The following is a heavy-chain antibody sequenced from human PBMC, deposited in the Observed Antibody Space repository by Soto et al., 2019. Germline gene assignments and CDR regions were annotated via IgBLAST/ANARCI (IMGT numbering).Heavy chain of an antibody. V-gene: IGHV4-30-4*01. CDR2: IYYSGNT. CDR1: GGSLSSGVYH. J-gene: IGHJ4*02. Sequence: PSETLSLTCTVSGGSLSSGVYHWSWIRQPPGKGLEWIGYIYYSGNTYYNPSFKSRLTISVDTSKNQFSLKLRSVTAADTAVYYCARGDQYYYGSGSLIFDYWGQGMLVTVSS. D-gene: IGHD3-10*01. CDR3: ARGDQYYYGSGSLIFDY.